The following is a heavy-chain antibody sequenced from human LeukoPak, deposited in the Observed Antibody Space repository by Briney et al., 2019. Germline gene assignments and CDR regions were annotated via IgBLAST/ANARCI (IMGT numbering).Heavy chain of an antibody. CDR3: ARHGSPVAGTRKYYFDY. Sequence: SETLSLTCIVSGGSIDSGGFYWGWIRQPPGKGLEWIGSIYYSGSTYYNPSLKSRVTISVDTSKNQFSLKLSSVTAADTAVYYCARHGSPVAGTRKYYFDYWGQGTLVTVSS. J-gene: IGHJ4*02. CDR2: IYYSGST. CDR1: GGSIDSGGFY. V-gene: IGHV4-39*01. D-gene: IGHD2-15*01.